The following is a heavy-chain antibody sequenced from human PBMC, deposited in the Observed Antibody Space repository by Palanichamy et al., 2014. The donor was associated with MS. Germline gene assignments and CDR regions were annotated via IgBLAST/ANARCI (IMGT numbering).Heavy chain of an antibody. CDR1: GFTFSSYE. V-gene: IGHV3-48*03. D-gene: IGHD6-6*01. CDR3: AREYRSSAGKAADH. Sequence: EVQLVESGGGLVQPGGSLRLSCAVSGFTFSSYEMNWVRQAPGKGLEWVSYISSSGSTIYYADSAKGRFTISRDNAKNSLYLQMNSLRVEDTAVYYCAREYRSSAGKAADHWGQGTLVTVSS. J-gene: IGHJ4*02. CDR2: ISSSGSTI.